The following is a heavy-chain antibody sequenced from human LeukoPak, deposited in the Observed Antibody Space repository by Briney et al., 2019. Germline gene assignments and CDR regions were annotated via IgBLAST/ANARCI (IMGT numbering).Heavy chain of an antibody. D-gene: IGHD3-10*01. CDR2: IHPSGST. CDR1: GDSISSYY. V-gene: IGHV4-4*07. Sequence: SETLSLTCTVSGDSISSYYWSWIRQPAGKGLEWIGRIHPSGSTNYNPSLKSRLTLSVDTSKNQFSLKLSSVTAADTAVYYCATLPRGRGGFDPWAREPWSPSPQ. J-gene: IGHJ5*02. CDR3: ATLPRGRGGFDP.